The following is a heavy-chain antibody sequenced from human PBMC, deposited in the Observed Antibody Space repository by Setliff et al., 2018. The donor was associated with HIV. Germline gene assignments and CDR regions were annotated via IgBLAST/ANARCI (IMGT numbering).Heavy chain of an antibody. V-gene: IGHV4-59*01. CDR2: ISYSGST. CDR1: GGSISSYY. Sequence: ETLSLTCTVSGGSISSYYWSWIRQPPGKGLEWIGYISYSGSTNHNPSLKSRVTISVDTSKNQFSLNLSSVTAADTAVYYCARDRIAAAGTLMGYWGQGTLVTVSS. CDR3: ARDRIAAAGTLMGY. D-gene: IGHD6-13*01. J-gene: IGHJ4*02.